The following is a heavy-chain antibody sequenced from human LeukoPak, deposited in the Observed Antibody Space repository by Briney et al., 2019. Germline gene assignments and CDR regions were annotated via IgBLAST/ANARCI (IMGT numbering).Heavy chain of an antibody. V-gene: IGHV1-69*01. Sequence: ASVKVSCKASGGTFSSYAISWVRQAPGQGLEWMGGIIPIFGTANYAQKFQGRVTITADESTSTAYMELSSLRSEDTAVYYCAREDLNWGVPDYWGQGTLVTVSS. J-gene: IGHJ4*02. CDR3: AREDLNWGVPDY. D-gene: IGHD7-27*01. CDR1: GGTFSSYA. CDR2: IIPIFGTA.